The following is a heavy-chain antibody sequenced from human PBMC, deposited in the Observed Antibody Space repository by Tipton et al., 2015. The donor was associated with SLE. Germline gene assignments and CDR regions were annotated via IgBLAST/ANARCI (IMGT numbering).Heavy chain of an antibody. CDR2: VSADGSSR. Sequence: SLRLSCAASGFNFENYGMIWVRQAPGKGLECVAVVSADGSSRCYADSVKGRFTISTDTSKNTLYLHMNSLRVDDTAVYYCASLADYWGQGTLVTVSS. J-gene: IGHJ4*02. CDR1: GFNFENYG. D-gene: IGHD3-16*01. CDR3: ASLADY. V-gene: IGHV3-33*08.